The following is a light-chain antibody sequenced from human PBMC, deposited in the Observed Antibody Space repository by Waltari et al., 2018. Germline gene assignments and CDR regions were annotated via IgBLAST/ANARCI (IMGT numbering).Light chain of an antibody. CDR2: GKN. CDR3: NSRDSTGNHFYV. V-gene: IGLV3-19*01. Sequence: SSELTQDPAVSVALGQTVRIKCQGGSLRSYYASWYQQKPGQAPVVVIYGKNNRPPGIPDRFSGSRSGNTASLSITGAQAEDEADYYCNSRDSTGNHFYVFGTGTKVTVL. J-gene: IGLJ1*01. CDR1: SLRSYY.